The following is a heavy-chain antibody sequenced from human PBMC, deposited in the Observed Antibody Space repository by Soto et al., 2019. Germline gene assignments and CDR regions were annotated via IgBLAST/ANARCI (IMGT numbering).Heavy chain of an antibody. Sequence: AETLSLTWAVYGGSFIGYYWGWIRQPPGKGLEWIGEINHSGSTNYNPSLKSRVTISVDTSKNQFSLKLSSVTAADTAVYYCARSFNSGPYDYWGQGPLVTVS. CDR3: ARSFNSGPYDY. V-gene: IGHV4-34*01. CDR2: INHSGST. J-gene: IGHJ4*02. D-gene: IGHD5-12*01. CDR1: GGSFIGYY.